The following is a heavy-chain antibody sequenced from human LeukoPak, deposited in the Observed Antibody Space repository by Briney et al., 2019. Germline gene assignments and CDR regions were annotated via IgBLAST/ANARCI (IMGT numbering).Heavy chain of an antibody. CDR3: TRAAEQRPIDY. V-gene: IGHV3-74*01. CDR2: INSEGGLI. J-gene: IGHJ4*02. Sequence: GGSLRLSRAASGFALSDCWMHWVRQAPGKGLVWVSRINSEGGLISYADSVKGRFTIYRDNAKNTLYLQMNSLTAEDTAMYYCTRAAEQRPIDYWGQGTLVTVSS. CDR1: GFALSDCW. D-gene: IGHD6-25*01.